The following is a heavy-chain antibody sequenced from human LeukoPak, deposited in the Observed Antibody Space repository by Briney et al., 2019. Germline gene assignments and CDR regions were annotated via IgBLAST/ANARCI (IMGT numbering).Heavy chain of an antibody. CDR3: VKDLVAASENVRGWYPMDY. V-gene: IGHV3-9*01. J-gene: IGHJ4*02. CDR2: VGWHGGSI. D-gene: IGHD6-19*01. CDR1: GFIFDDYA. Sequence: PGGSLRLSCVASGFIFDDYAIHWVRQAPGKGLEWVSGVGWHGGSIGYADSVKGRFTVSRDNSKNSLYLQMNSLRTEDTALYYCVKDLVAASENVRGWYPMDYWGQGTLVTVSS.